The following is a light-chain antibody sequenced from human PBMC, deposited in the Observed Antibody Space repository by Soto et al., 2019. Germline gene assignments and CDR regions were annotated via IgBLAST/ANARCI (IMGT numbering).Light chain of an antibody. Sequence: IQMTQSPSSLSASVGDRVTITCRASQGIRNDLGWFQQKPGKAPKRLIYAASSLQSGVPPRFSGSESGTDFTLTISSLQPEDSASYYCQQYYNSVLTFGGGTKVEIK. CDR3: QQYYNSVLT. V-gene: IGKV1-6*01. J-gene: IGKJ4*01. CDR1: QGIRND. CDR2: AAS.